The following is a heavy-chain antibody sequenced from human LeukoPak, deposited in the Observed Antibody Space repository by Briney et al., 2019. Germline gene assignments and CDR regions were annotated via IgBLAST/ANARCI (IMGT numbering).Heavy chain of an antibody. Sequence: GGSLRLSCAASGFTFYDYGMSWVRQAPGKGLEWVSGINWNGGSTAYADSVKGRFTISRDNAKNSLYLQMNSLRAEDTAVYYCAREGTGGNDYFDYWGQGTLVTVSS. CDR1: GFTFYDYG. J-gene: IGHJ4*02. D-gene: IGHD3/OR15-3a*01. CDR3: AREGTGGNDYFDY. V-gene: IGHV3-20*04. CDR2: INWNGGST.